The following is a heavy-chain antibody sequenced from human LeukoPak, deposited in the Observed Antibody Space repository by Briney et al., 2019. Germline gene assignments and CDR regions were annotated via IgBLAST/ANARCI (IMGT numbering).Heavy chain of an antibody. CDR3: ATLFRDYGDSGLSVFDY. D-gene: IGHD4-17*01. J-gene: IGHJ4*02. CDR2: ISISSSYI. CDR1: GFTFSSYS. V-gene: IGHV3-21*01. Sequence: GGSLRLSCAASGFTFSSYSMNWVRQAPGKGLEWVSSISISSSYIYYADSVKGRFTISRDNAKNSLYLQMNSLRAEDTAVYYCATLFRDYGDSGLSVFDYWGQGTLVTVSS.